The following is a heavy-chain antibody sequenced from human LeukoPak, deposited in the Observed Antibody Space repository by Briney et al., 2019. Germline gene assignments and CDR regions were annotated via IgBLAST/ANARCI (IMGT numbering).Heavy chain of an antibody. CDR2: IYTSGST. D-gene: IGHD3-10*01. V-gene: IGHV4-4*07. J-gene: IGHJ5*02. Sequence: SETLSLTCTLAGGSLSSYYWSWIRPPAGKGLEWIGRIYTSGSTNYNPSLKGRVTMSVDTSKNQFSLKLSSVTAADTAVYYCARQLWFGELLDTDNWFDPWGQGTLVTVSS. CDR1: GGSLSSYY. CDR3: ARQLWFGELLDTDNWFDP.